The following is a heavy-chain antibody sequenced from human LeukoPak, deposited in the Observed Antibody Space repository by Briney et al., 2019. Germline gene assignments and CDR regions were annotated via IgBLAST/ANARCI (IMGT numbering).Heavy chain of an antibody. CDR1: GFSFNSYA. V-gene: IGHV3-23*01. CDR3: AKDGGDIDNWGFCYY. J-gene: IGHJ4*02. D-gene: IGHD2-15*01. CDR2: ITGPADVT. Sequence: PGGSLRLSCAASGFSFNSYAMNWVRQVPGKGLEWVSDITGPADVTTYADSVKGRFTISRDNSKNTVFLQMDSLRAEDTAVYYCAKDGGDIDNWGFCYYWGQGTLVTVSS.